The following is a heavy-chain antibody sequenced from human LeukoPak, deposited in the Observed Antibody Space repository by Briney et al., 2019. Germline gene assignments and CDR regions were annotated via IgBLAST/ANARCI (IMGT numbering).Heavy chain of an antibody. CDR1: GFTFSTYA. V-gene: IGHV3-23*01. Sequence: GGSLRLSCAASGFTFSTYAIGWVRQAPGKGLEWVSSIKGGGGDPFYADSVKGRFTISRDNSKNTLFLQLNSPRAEDSAVYYCAKGGHDFNPFYWWGQGTLVTVSS. D-gene: IGHD2/OR15-2a*01. CDR2: IKGGGGDP. CDR3: AKGGHDFNPFYW. J-gene: IGHJ4*02.